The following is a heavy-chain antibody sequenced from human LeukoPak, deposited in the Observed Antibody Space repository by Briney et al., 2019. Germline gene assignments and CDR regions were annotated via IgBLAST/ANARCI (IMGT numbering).Heavy chain of an antibody. V-gene: IGHV4-59*01. CDR2: IYYSGST. CDR1: GGSISNYY. D-gene: IGHD3-10*01. J-gene: IGHJ4*02. Sequence: SETLSLTCTVSGGSISNYYWSWIRQPPGKGLEWIGYIYYSGSTNYNPSLRSRVTISVDTSKNQFSLKLSSVAAADTAVYYCARSHGSGSYYNLNDYWGQGNLVTVSS. CDR3: ARSHGSGSYYNLNDY.